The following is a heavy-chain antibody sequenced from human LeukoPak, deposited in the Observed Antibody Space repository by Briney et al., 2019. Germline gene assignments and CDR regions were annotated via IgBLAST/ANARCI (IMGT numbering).Heavy chain of an antibody. D-gene: IGHD6-19*01. CDR1: VGSISSYY. V-gene: IGHV4-59*01. CDR3: ARGNIAVAGTDY. J-gene: IGHJ4*02. CDR2: IYYSGST. Sequence: PSETLSLTCTVSVGSISSYYWSWIRQPPGKGLEWIGYIYYSGSTNYNPSLKSRVTISVDTSKNQFSLKLSSVTAADTAVYYCARGNIAVAGTDYWGQGTLVTVSS.